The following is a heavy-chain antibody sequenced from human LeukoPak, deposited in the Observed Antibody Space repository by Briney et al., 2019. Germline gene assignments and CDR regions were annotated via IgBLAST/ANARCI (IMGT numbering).Heavy chain of an antibody. CDR3: ARDGSLGPGYFDY. CDR2: IKQDGSEK. D-gene: IGHD1-14*01. CDR1: GFTFSSYW. Sequence: PGGSLRLSCAASGFTFSSYWMSWVRQAPGKGLEWVANIKQDGSEKYYVDSVKGRFTISRDNAKNSLYLQMNSLRAEDTAVYYCARDGSLGPGYFDYWGQGILVTVSS. V-gene: IGHV3-7*03. J-gene: IGHJ4*02.